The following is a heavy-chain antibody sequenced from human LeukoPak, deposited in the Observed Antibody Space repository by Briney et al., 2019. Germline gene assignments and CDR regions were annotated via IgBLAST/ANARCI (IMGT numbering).Heavy chain of an antibody. V-gene: IGHV3-7*01. CDR1: GFTFSSYW. Sequence: PGGSLRLSCAASGFTFSSYWMSWVRQAPGKGLERVANIKQDGSEKYYVDSVKGRFTISRDNSKNTLYLQMNSLRAEDTAVYYCARGPTYYDFWSGYYMFYYYMDVWGKGTTVTISS. CDR2: IKQDGSEK. D-gene: IGHD3-3*01. J-gene: IGHJ6*03. CDR3: ARGPTYYDFWSGYYMFYYYMDV.